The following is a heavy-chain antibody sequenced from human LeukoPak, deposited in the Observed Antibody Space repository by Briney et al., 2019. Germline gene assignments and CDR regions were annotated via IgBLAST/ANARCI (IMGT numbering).Heavy chain of an antibody. Sequence: PSETLSLTRTVSGGSISSGSYYWSWIRQPAGKGLEWIGRIYTSGSTNYNPSLKSRVTISVDTSKNQFSLKLSSVTAADTAVYYCARSYYYGSGSYYKNYYMDVWGKGTTVTISS. CDR3: ARSYYYGSGSYYKNYYMDV. D-gene: IGHD3-10*01. CDR2: IYTSGST. CDR1: GGSISSGSYY. V-gene: IGHV4-61*02. J-gene: IGHJ6*03.